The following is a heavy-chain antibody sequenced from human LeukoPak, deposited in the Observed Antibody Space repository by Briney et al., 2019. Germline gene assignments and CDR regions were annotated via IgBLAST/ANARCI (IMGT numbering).Heavy chain of an antibody. V-gene: IGHV1-18*01. CDR2: ISAYNGNT. CDR3: ASLLGNDAFDI. J-gene: IGHJ3*02. CDR1: GYTFTSYG. Sequence: GASVKVSCKASGYTFTSYGISWVRQAPGQGLEWMGWISAYNGNTNYAQKFQGRVTMTRNTSISTAYMELSSLRSEDTAVYYCASLLGNDAFDIWGQGTMVTVSS.